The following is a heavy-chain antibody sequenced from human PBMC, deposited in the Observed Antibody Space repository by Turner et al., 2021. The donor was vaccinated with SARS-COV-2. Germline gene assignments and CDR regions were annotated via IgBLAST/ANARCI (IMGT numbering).Heavy chain of an antibody. D-gene: IGHD3-16*01. CDR1: GFTFSSYG. Sequence: QVQLVESGGGVVQPGRSLRLSCAASGFTFSSYGMHWARQAPGKGLEWVAVISYDGSNKYYADSVKGRFTISRDNSKNTLYLQMNSLRTEDTAVYYCARGLGGNYYYMDVWGKGTTVTVSS. CDR3: ARGLGGNYYYMDV. V-gene: IGHV3-30*03. CDR2: ISYDGSNK. J-gene: IGHJ6*03.